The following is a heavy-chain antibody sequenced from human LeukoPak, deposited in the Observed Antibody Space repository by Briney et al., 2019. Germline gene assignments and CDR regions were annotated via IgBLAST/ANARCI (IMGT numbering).Heavy chain of an antibody. Sequence: GASVKVSCKASGYTFIGYYMQWVRQAPGQGLEWMGWINPYSGDTTYAQKFQGRVTMTRDTSISTAYMELSRLRSDDTAVYYCARDDPALPTGSEFDYWGQGTLVTVSS. V-gene: IGHV1-2*02. CDR3: ARDDPALPTGSEFDY. CDR1: GYTFIGYY. D-gene: IGHD1-14*01. J-gene: IGHJ4*02. CDR2: INPYSGDT.